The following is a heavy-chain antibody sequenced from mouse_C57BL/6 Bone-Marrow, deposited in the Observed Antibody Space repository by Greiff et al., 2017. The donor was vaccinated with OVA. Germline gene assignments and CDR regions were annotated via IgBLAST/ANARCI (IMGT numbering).Heavy chain of an antibody. J-gene: IGHJ2*01. D-gene: IGHD2-1*01. CDR3: TLYYGNFFDY. CDR1: GLTFSNYW. Sequence: EVKLMESGGGLVQPGGSMKLSCVASGLTFSNYWMNWVRQSPEKGLEWVAQIRLKSDNYATHYAESVKGRFTISRDDSKSSVYLQMNNLRAEDTGIHYCTLYYGNFFDYGGQGTTLTVSS. V-gene: IGHV6-3*01. CDR2: IRLKSDNYAT.